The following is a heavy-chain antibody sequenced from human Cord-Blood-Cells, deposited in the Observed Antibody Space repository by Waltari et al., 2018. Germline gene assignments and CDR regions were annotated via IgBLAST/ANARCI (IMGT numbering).Heavy chain of an antibody. Sequence: QVQLVQSGAEVKKPGSSVKVSCKASGGTFSSYAISWVRQATGQGLEWMGRIIPILGIANYAQKFQGRVTITADKSTSTAYMELSSLRSEDTAVYYCARVNYDFWSGYYYYYYMDVWGKGTTVTVSS. CDR2: IIPILGIA. J-gene: IGHJ6*03. CDR1: GGTFSSYA. CDR3: ARVNYDFWSGYYYYYYMDV. V-gene: IGHV1-69*09. D-gene: IGHD3-3*01.